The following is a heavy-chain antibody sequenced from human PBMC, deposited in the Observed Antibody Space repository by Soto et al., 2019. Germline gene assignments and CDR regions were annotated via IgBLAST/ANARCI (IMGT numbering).Heavy chain of an antibody. Sequence: EVHLLESGGDLVQPGGSLRLSCAASGLTFSNYAMNWVRQAPGKGLEWVSTISGSGISTYYTDSVKGRFTISRDNSKNTLYLQMNNLRVEDTAVYYFANPTGIYWGQGTLVTVSS. CDR2: ISGSGIST. J-gene: IGHJ4*02. V-gene: IGHV3-23*01. CDR1: GLTFSNYA. CDR3: ANPTGIY. D-gene: IGHD3-10*01.